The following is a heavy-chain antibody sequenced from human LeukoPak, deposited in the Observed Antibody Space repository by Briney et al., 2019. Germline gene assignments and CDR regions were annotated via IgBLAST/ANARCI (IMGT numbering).Heavy chain of an antibody. V-gene: IGHV3-74*01. CDR3: ARGYSGIDY. CDR2: INIDGSSA. CDR1: GFTFSNYW. Sequence: GGSLGLPCAASGFTFSNYWMHWVRQAPGKGLVWVSRINIDGSSANYADSVKGRSTISRDNAKNTLYLQMNSLRAEDTAVYYCARGYSGIDYWGQGTLVTVSS. D-gene: IGHD1-26*01. J-gene: IGHJ4*02.